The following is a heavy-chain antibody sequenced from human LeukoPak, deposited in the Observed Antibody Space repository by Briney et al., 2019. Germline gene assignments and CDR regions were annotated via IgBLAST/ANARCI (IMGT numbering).Heavy chain of an antibody. V-gene: IGHV3-23*01. Sequence: GGSLRLSCAASGFTFSSYAMSWVRQAPGKGLEWVSAISGSGGSTDYADSVKGRFTISRDNSKNTLYLQMNSLRAEDTAVYYCAKDPQRYYYYYMDVWGKGTTVTVSS. J-gene: IGHJ6*03. CDR3: AKDPQRYYYYYMDV. CDR2: ISGSGGST. CDR1: GFTFSSYA.